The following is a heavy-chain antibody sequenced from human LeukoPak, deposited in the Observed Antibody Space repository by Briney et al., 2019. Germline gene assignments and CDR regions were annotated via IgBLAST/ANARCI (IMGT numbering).Heavy chain of an antibody. CDR2: ISGSGAGT. CDR1: GFTFSSYA. CDR3: AKVIGYSRGYDHFDN. Sequence: GGSLRLSCGASGFTFSSYAMTWVRQAPGKGLEWVSAISGSGAGTCYADFVKGRFTISRDNSKNTLYLQMNSLSAEDTAVYYCAKVIGYSRGYDHFDNWGQGTLVTVSS. J-gene: IGHJ4*02. D-gene: IGHD5-18*01. V-gene: IGHV3-23*01.